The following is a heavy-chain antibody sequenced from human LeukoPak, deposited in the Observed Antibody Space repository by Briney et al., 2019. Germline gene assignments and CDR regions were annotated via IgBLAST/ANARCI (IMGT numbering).Heavy chain of an antibody. CDR1: GFTFSSYS. V-gene: IGHV3-21*01. J-gene: IGHJ4*02. D-gene: IGHD1-26*01. CDR2: ISSSSSYI. Sequence: GGSLRLSCAASGFTFSSYSMNWVRQAPGKGLEWVSSISSSSSYIYYADSMKGRFTISRDNAKNSLYLQMNSLRAEDTAVYYCARGPSVGVGATQYFDYWGQGTLVTVSS. CDR3: ARGPSVGVGATQYFDY.